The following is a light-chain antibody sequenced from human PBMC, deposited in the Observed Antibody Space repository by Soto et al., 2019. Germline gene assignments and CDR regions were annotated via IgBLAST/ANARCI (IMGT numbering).Light chain of an antibody. V-gene: IGKV1-5*01. J-gene: IGKJ1*01. Sequence: GDRVTITCRASQSISGWLAWYQQKPGKAPKLLIYDGSSLESGVPSRFSGGGSGTEFTLTISSLHPDDFATYYCQQSGTFGQGTKVEIK. CDR1: QSISGW. CDR2: DGS. CDR3: QQSGT.